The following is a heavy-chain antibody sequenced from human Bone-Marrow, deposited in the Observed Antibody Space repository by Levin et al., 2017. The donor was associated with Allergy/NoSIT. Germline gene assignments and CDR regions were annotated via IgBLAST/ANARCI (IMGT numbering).Heavy chain of an antibody. CDR3: ARVRGDDNYYFDF. Sequence: KTSETLSLTCTVSGVSVSSGSSYWSWIRQTPGKGLEWIAYIDDRGSTDYNPSLTSRATISLDTSKNQFSLRLRSLTPADTAVYYCARVRGDDNYYFDFWGQGTLVAVSS. J-gene: IGHJ4*02. V-gene: IGHV4-61*01. CDR2: IDDRGST. D-gene: IGHD2-21*02. CDR1: GVSVSSGSSY.